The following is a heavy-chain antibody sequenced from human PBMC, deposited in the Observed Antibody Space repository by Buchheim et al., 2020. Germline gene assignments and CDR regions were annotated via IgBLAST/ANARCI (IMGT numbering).Heavy chain of an antibody. J-gene: IGHJ4*02. V-gene: IGHV1-46*03. D-gene: IGHD3-22*01. Sequence: QVQLVQSGAEVKKPGASVKVSCKASGYTFTSYYMHWVRQAPGQGLEWMGIINPSGGSTSYAQKFQGRGTMTRDTATSKVYMELSSLRSEDTAVYYCASGDYYDSSGWRRYFDYWGQGTL. CDR2: INPSGGST. CDR3: ASGDYYDSSGWRRYFDY. CDR1: GYTFTSYY.